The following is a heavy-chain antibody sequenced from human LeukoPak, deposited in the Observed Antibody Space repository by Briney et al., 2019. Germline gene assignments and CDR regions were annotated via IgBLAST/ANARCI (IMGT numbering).Heavy chain of an antibody. CDR2: MNPNSGNT. D-gene: IGHD6-19*01. V-gene: IGHV1-8*01. J-gene: IGHJ5*02. Sequence: ASVKVSCKASGYTFTSYDINWVRQATGQGLEWMGWMNPNSGNTGYAQKFQGRVTMTRNTSISTAYMELSSLRSEDTAVYYCASYLRSSGWHYYPWGQGTLVTVSS. CDR3: ASYLRSSGWHYYP. CDR1: GYTFTSYD.